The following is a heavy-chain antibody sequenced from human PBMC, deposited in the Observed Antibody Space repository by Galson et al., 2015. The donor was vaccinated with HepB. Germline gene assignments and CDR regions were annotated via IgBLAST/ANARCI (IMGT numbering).Heavy chain of an antibody. Sequence: LSLTCAVSGGSISSGGYSWSWIRQPPGKGLEWIGYIYHSGSTYYNPSLKSRVTISVDRSKNQFSLKLSSVTAADTAAYYCARGRRGYDSRGGDWFDPWGQGTLVTVSS. CDR2: IYHSGST. D-gene: IGHD5-12*01. CDR3: ARGRRGYDSRGGDWFDP. CDR1: GGSISSGGYS. J-gene: IGHJ5*02. V-gene: IGHV4-30-2*01.